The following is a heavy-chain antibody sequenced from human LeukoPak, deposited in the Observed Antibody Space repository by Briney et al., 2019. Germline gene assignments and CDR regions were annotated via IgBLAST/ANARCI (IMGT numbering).Heavy chain of an antibody. CDR2: INHSGST. J-gene: IGHJ4*02. V-gene: IGHV4-34*01. CDR1: GGSFSGYY. D-gene: IGHD1-26*01. CDR3: ARHSDVGNYFDY. Sequence: SETLSLTCAVYGGSFSGYYWSWIRQPPGKGLEWIGEINHSGSTNYNPSLKSRVTISVDTSKNQFSLKLSSVTAADTAVYYCARHSDVGNYFDYWGQGTLVTVSS.